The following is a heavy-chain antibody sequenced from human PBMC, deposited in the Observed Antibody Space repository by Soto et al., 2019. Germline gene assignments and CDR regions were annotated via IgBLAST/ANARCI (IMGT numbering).Heavy chain of an antibody. D-gene: IGHD2-8*01. J-gene: IGHJ4*02. Sequence: SETLSLTCTVSGGSISSSSYYWGWIRQPPGKGLEWIGSIYYSGSTYYNPSLKSRVTISVDTSKNQFSLKLSSVTAADTAVYYCARLSGYCTNGVCYSRRFDYWGQGTLVTVSS. V-gene: IGHV4-39*01. CDR1: GGSISSSSYY. CDR3: ARLSGYCTNGVCYSRRFDY. CDR2: IYYSGST.